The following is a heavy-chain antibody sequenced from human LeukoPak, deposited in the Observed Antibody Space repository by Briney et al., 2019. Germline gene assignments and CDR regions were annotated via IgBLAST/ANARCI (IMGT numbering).Heavy chain of an antibody. D-gene: IGHD2-2*01. CDR1: GGSFSGYY. CDR3: ARVQNIVVVPAAILRTNWFDP. V-gene: IGHV4-34*01. J-gene: IGHJ5*02. Sequence: PSETLSLTCAVYGGSFSGYYWSWIRQPPGKGLEWIGEINHSGSTNYNPSLKSRVTISVDTSKNQFSLKLSSVTAADTAVYYCARVQNIVVVPAAILRTNWFDPWGQGTLVTVSS. CDR2: INHSGST.